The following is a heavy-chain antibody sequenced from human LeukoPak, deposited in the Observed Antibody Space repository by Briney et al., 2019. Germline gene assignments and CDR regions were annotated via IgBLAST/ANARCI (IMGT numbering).Heavy chain of an antibody. Sequence: GESLKISCKTSGYSFTSYWITWVRQMPGKGLEWMGIIYPDDSGTTYSPSFQGQVTISADKSINTAYLQWSSLKASDTAMYYCARRDYGGKHFDYWGQGTLVTVSS. D-gene: IGHD4-23*01. V-gene: IGHV5-51*01. CDR1: GYSFTSYW. CDR2: IYPDDSGT. CDR3: ARRDYGGKHFDY. J-gene: IGHJ4*02.